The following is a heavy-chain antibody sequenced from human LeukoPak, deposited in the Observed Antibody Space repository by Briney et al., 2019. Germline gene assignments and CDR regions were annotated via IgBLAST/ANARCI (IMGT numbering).Heavy chain of an antibody. J-gene: IGHJ4*02. CDR2: INHSGST. CDR1: GGYFSGYY. V-gene: IGHV4-34*01. D-gene: IGHD6-13*01. Sequence: SETLSLTCAVYGGYFSGYYWSWIRQPPGKGLEWIGEINHSGSTNYNPSLKSRVTISVDTSKNQFSLKLSSVTAADTAVYYCARAPTGGAAAVTWDYWGQGTLVTVSS. CDR3: ARAPTGGAAAVTWDY.